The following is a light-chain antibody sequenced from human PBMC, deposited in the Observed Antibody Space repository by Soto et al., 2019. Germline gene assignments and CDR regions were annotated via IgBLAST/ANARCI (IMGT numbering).Light chain of an antibody. CDR2: WAS. V-gene: IGKV4-1*01. Sequence: DIVMTQSPDSLALSLGERATINCKSSRSILSSSNNKNFLAWYQQKPGQPPRLLIYWASTRESGVPDRFSGSGSGTDFTLTISSLQAEDVAVCYCQQYYSSPFTFGPGTKVDIK. CDR3: QQYYSSPFT. J-gene: IGKJ3*01. CDR1: RSILSSSNNKNF.